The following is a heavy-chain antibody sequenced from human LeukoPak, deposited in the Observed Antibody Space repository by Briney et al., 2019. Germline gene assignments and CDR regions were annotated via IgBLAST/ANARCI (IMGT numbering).Heavy chain of an antibody. CDR3: ARSPGATWSFDY. V-gene: IGHV3-21*01. CDR1: GLTFSSYG. J-gene: IGHJ4*02. Sequence: GGSLRLSCAASGLTFSSYGMNWVRQAPGKGLEWVSSISSSSSYIYYGDSVKDRFTISRDNAKNSLYMQMNSLRAEDTAVYYCARSPGATWSFDYWGQGTLVTVSS. CDR2: ISSSSSYI. D-gene: IGHD1-1*01.